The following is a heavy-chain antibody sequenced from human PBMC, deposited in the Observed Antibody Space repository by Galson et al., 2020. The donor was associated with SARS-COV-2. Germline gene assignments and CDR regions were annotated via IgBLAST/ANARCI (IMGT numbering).Heavy chain of an antibody. Sequence: GGSLRLSCAASGFTFSNYAMHWVRQAPGKGLEWVAVISYDGSNKYYADSVKGRFTISRDNSKNTLYLQMNSLRAEDTAVYYCASEPYYDSSGYFHWGQGTLVTVSS. CDR2: ISYDGSNK. J-gene: IGHJ4*02. CDR1: GFTFSNYA. D-gene: IGHD3-22*01. CDR3: ASEPYYDSSGYFH. V-gene: IGHV3-30*04.